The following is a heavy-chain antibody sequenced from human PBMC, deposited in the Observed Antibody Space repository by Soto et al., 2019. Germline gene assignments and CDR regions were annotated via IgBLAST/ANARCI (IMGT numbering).Heavy chain of an antibody. D-gene: IGHD2-21*02. V-gene: IGHV3-53*02. J-gene: IGHJ3*02. CDR1: GFTVSSNY. CDR3: ARDGIQSVTDGSPDAFDI. CDR2: IYSGGST. Sequence: EVQLVETGGGLIQPGGSLRLSCAASGFTVSSNYMSRVRQAPGKALEWVSVIYSGGSTYYADSVKGRFTISRDNSKNTLYLQRNSLRAEDTAVYYCARDGIQSVTDGSPDAFDIWGQGTMVTVSS.